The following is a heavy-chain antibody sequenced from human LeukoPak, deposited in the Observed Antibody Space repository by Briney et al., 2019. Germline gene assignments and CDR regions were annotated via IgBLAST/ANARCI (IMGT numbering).Heavy chain of an antibody. CDR2: IKQDGSEK. J-gene: IGHJ4*02. D-gene: IGHD5-18*01. Sequence: ETLSLTCTVSGGSISSSSHYWGWIRQPPGKGLGWVANIKQDGSEKYYVDSVKGRFTISRDNAKNSLYLQMNSLRAEDTAVYYCARDLGYSYGYDRDYWGQGTLVTVSS. V-gene: IGHV3-7*01. CDR3: ARDLGYSYGYDRDY. CDR1: GGSISSSSHY.